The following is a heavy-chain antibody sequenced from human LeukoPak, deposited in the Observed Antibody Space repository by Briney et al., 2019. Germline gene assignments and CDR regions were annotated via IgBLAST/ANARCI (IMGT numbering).Heavy chain of an antibody. CDR2: IYTSGST. J-gene: IGHJ4*02. V-gene: IGHV4-61*02. Sequence: TLSLTCTVSGGSISSGSYYWSWIRQPAGKGLEWIGRIYTSGSTNYNPSLKSRVTISVDTSKNQFSLKLSSVTAADTAVHYCARDDGGSYFFECWGQGTLVTVSS. CDR3: ARDDGGSYFFEC. D-gene: IGHD1-26*01. CDR1: GGSISSGSYY.